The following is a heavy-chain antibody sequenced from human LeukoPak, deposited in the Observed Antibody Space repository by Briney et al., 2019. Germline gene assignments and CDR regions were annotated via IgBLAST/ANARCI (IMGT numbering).Heavy chain of an antibody. V-gene: IGHV3-74*03. Sequence: PGGSLRLSCAASGFTFSRYWMHWVRQAPGKGLMWVSRISPDGSATLYADSVKGRFTISRDNAKNTLYLQMNSLGAEDTAVYYCARGPYSSGSSADYWGQGTLVTVSS. CDR2: ISPDGSAT. J-gene: IGHJ4*02. CDR1: GFTFSRYW. D-gene: IGHD6-19*01. CDR3: ARGPYSSGSSADY.